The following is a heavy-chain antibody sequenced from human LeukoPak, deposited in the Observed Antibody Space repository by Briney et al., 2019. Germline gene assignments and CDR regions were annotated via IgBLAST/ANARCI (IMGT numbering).Heavy chain of an antibody. V-gene: IGHV3-21*06. CDR2: ISSNSRYI. Sequence: GGSLRLSCAASGFTFSTYSMNWVRQAPGKGLEWVSSISSNSRYIYYADSMRGRFTISRDNAKNSLYLQMNSLRAEDTAVYYCAREKGLTRDSYYYYMDVWGKGTTVTVSS. D-gene: IGHD1-14*01. CDR3: AREKGLTRDSYYYYMDV. CDR1: GFTFSTYS. J-gene: IGHJ6*03.